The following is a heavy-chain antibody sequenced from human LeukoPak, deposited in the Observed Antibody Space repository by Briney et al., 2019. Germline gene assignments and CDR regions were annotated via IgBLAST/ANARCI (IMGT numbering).Heavy chain of an antibody. Sequence: SETLSLTCAVYGGSFSGYYWSWIRQPPGKGLEWIGEINHSGSTNYNPSLKSRVTISVDTSKNQFSLKLSSVTAADTAVYYCARDKRWLQHYYFDYWGQGTLVTVSS. CDR2: INHSGST. J-gene: IGHJ4*02. CDR3: ARDKRWLQHYYFDY. D-gene: IGHD5-24*01. CDR1: GGSFSGYY. V-gene: IGHV4-34*01.